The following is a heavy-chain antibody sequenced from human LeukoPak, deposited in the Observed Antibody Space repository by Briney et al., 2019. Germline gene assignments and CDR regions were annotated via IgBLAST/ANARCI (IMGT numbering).Heavy chain of an antibody. J-gene: IGHJ6*02. CDR1: GGSISSYY. V-gene: IGHV4-59*08. Sequence: SETLSLTCTVSGGSISSYYWSWIRQPPGKGLEWIGYIYYSGSSNYNPSLKSRVTISADTSKKQFSLTLSSVTAADTAVYYCARHGMETPYYGMDVWGQGTTVTVSS. CDR3: ARHGMETPYYGMDV. D-gene: IGHD1-1*01. CDR2: IYYSGSS.